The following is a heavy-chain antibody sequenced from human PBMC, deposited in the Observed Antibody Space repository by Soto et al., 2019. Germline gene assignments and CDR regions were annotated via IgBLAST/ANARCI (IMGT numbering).Heavy chain of an antibody. CDR2: INHSGST. V-gene: IGHV4-34*01. CDR3: ARGRGITTFGVVIRYNWFDP. J-gene: IGHJ5*02. CDR1: GGSFSGYY. D-gene: IGHD3-3*01. Sequence: SETLSLTCAVYGGSFSGYYWSWIRQPPGKGLEWIGEINHSGSTNYNPSLKSRVTISVDTSKNQFSLKLSSVTAADTAVYYCARGRGITTFGVVIRYNWFDPWGQGTLVTVSS.